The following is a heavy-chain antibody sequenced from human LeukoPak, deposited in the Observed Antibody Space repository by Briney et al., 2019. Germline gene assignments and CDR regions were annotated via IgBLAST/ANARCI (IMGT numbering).Heavy chain of an antibody. CDR2: ISWNSGSI. J-gene: IGHJ5*02. CDR3: VGLGAYGP. V-gene: IGHV3-9*01. CDR1: GFTFDDYA. Sequence: AGGSLRLSRAASGFTFDDYAMHWVRQAPGKGLEWVSGISWNSGSIGYADSVRGRFTISRDNAKNSLYLQMNSLRAEDTALYYCVGLGAYGPWGQGTLVTVSS. D-gene: IGHD3-10*01.